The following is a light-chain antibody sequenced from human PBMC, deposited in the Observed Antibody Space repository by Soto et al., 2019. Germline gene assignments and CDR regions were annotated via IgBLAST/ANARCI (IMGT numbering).Light chain of an antibody. CDR2: EVS. Sequence: QSVLTQPASVSGTPGESTTISCTGTSIDVGTYKYVSWYQHHPGEAAKLIIYEVSGRPSGVANRVSGSKARSTAALIISGVQAEDVSDYYSTLSPRATTNDFGTGTRAPS. CDR1: SIDVGTYKY. CDR3: TLSPRATTND. J-gene: IGLJ1*01. V-gene: IGLV2-14*01.